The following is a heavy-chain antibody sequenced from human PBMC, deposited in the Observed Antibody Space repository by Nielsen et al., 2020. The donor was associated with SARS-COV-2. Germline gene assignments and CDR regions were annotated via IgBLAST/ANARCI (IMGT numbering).Heavy chain of an antibody. J-gene: IGHJ4*02. D-gene: IGHD6-19*01. CDR3: ARLGAVAGTI. CDR2: IDPSDPST. CDR1: GYNFDHYW. Sequence: GGSLRLSCRGSGYNFDHYWISWVRQRPGKGLEWMGNIDPSDPSTNYSPSFQGHVTTSADRSTSTAYLQWRSLEVTDTAMYFCARLGAVAGTIWGQGTLVTVSS. V-gene: IGHV5-10-1*01.